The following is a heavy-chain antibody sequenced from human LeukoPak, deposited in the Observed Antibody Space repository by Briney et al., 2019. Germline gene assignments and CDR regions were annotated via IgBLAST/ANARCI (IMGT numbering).Heavy chain of an antibody. V-gene: IGHV4-59*08. CDR2: IYYRGST. Sequence: PSETLSLTCAVSGDSISSYYWSWIRQPPGRGLEWIGYIYYRGSTNYNPSLKSRVTISIDTSKNQFSLRLTSVTAADTAVYYCAREPHYWGQGTLVTVSS. CDR3: AREPHY. J-gene: IGHJ4*02. D-gene: IGHD1-26*01. CDR1: GDSISSYY.